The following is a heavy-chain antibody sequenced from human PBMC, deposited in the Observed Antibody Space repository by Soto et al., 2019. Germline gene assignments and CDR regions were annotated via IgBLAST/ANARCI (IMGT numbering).Heavy chain of an antibody. Sequence: VQLVESGGGVVQPGRSLRLSCAASGFTFSSYGMHWVRQAPGKGLEWVAVISYDGSNKYYADSVKGRFTISRDNSKNTLYLQMNSLRAEDTAVYYCAKAPYSGYEIDYWGQGTLVTVSS. D-gene: IGHD5-12*01. J-gene: IGHJ4*02. CDR1: GFTFSSYG. V-gene: IGHV3-30*18. CDR2: ISYDGSNK. CDR3: AKAPYSGYEIDY.